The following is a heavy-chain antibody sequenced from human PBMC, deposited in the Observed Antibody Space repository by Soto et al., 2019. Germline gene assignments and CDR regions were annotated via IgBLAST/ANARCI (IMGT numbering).Heavy chain of an antibody. CDR1: GLTVSDNY. V-gene: IGHV3-66*01. CDR3: ARDPRR. Sequence: GGSLRLSCAGFGLTVSDNYMSWVRQAPGKGLEWVSVIDAGGNTQYADSVKGRFTISRDSDKNTLYLQMDSLRAGDMGVYYCARDPRRWGQGTLVTVSS. J-gene: IGHJ4*02. CDR2: IDAGGNT.